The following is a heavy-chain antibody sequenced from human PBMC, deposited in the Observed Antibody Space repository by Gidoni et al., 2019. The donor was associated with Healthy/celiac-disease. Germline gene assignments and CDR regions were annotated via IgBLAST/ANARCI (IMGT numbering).Heavy chain of an antibody. V-gene: IGHV1-2*02. CDR1: GSAFTGYY. Sequence: QVQLVQSGAEVKKPGASVQVSCKASGSAFTGYYMHWVRQGPGQGLEWMGWHKPNSGGTNYSQKFQGRVTMTRDTSISTAYMELGRLRSDDTAVYYCARVPGAGGFFDPWGQGTLVTVSS. J-gene: IGHJ5*02. D-gene: IGHD2-2*01. CDR3: ARVPGAGGFFDP. CDR2: HKPNSGGT.